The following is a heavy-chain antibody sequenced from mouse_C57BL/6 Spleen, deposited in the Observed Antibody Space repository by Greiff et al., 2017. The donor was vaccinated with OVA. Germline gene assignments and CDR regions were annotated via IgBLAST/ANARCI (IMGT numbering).Heavy chain of an antibody. V-gene: IGHV1-80*01. CDR2: IYPGDGDT. CDR3: ESIFYYYGRSYVGCDY. Sequence: VQLQESGAELVKPGASVKISCKASGYAFSSYWMNWVKQRPGKGLEWIGQIYPGDGDTNYNGKFKGKATLTADKSSSTAYMQLSSLTSEDSAVYFCESIFYYYGRSYVGCDYWGKGTTLTVSS. D-gene: IGHD1-1*01. J-gene: IGHJ2*01. CDR1: GYAFSSYW.